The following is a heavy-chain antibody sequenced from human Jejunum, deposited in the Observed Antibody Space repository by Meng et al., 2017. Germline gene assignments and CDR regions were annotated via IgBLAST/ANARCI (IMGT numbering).Heavy chain of an antibody. V-gene: IGHV1-18*01. J-gene: IGHJ4*02. CDR2: ISGNNGKT. Sequence: GAGVRTRGGSWKVSCQASGYCFTGFGISWVRQSHGQGLEWMGWISGNNGKTDYAQKFQGRVILTTEKSTSTDYMEMRGMRSDDTAIYYCVRDEQQMIPDFDYWGQGTLVTVSS. D-gene: IGHD6-13*01. CDR1: GYCFTGFG. CDR3: VRDEQQMIPDFDY.